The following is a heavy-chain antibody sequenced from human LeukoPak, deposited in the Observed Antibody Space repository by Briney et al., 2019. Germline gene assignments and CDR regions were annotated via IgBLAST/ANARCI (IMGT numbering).Heavy chain of an antibody. CDR3: ARDRRYSYGYEELPDY. J-gene: IGHJ4*02. Sequence: GGSLRLSCAASGFTFSSYWMHWVRQAPGKGLVWVSRINSDGSSTSYADSVKGRFTISRDNAKNTLYLQMNSLRAEDTAVYYCARDRRYSYGYEELPDYWGQGTLVTVSS. CDR1: GFTFSSYW. V-gene: IGHV3-74*01. D-gene: IGHD5-18*01. CDR2: INSDGSST.